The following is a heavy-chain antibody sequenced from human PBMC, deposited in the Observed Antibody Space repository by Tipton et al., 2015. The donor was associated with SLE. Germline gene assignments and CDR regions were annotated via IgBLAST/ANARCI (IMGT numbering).Heavy chain of an antibody. V-gene: IGHV4-34*01. CDR2: INHSGST. J-gene: IGHJ5*02. CDR1: GGSFSGYY. D-gene: IGHD3-10*01. Sequence: GLVKPSETLSLTCAVYGGSFSGYYWSWIRQPPGKGLEWIGEINHSGSTNNNPSLKSRVTISVDTSKNQFSLKLSSVTAADTAVYYCARAYMEVYGSGSWFDPWGQGTLVTVSS. CDR3: ARAYMEVYGSGSWFDP.